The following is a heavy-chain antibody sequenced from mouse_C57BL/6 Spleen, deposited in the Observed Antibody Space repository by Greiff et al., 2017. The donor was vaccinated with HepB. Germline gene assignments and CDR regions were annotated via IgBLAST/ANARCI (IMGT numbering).Heavy chain of an antibody. CDR3: ARYPDYYGSSYGYWYFDV. D-gene: IGHD1-1*01. CDR1: GYTFTSYW. CDR2: IHPNSGST. Sequence: VQLQQPGAELVKPGASVKLSCKASGYTFTSYWMHWVKQRPGQGLEWIGMIHPNSGSTNYNEKFKSKATLTVDKSSSTAYMQLSSLTSEDSAVYYCARYPDYYGSSYGYWYFDVWGTGTTVTVSS. J-gene: IGHJ1*03. V-gene: IGHV1-64*01.